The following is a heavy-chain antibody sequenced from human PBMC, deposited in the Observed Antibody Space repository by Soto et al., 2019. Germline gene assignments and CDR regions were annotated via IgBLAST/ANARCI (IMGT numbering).Heavy chain of an antibody. CDR3: AKDQSYYGSGSYPEYYYYYYGMDV. D-gene: IGHD3-10*01. V-gene: IGHV3-30*18. CDR1: GFTFSSYG. Sequence: GGSLRLSCAASGFTFSSYGMHWVRQAPGKGLEWVAVISYDGSNKYYADSVKGRFTISRDNSKNTLYLQMNSLRAEDTAVYYCAKDQSYYGSGSYPEYYYYYYGMDVWGQGTTVTVSS. J-gene: IGHJ6*02. CDR2: ISYDGSNK.